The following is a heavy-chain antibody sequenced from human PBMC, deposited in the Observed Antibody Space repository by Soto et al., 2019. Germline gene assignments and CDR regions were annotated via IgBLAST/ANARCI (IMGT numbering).Heavy chain of an antibody. V-gene: IGHV3-53*04. J-gene: IGHJ3*02. CDR2: IYSDGSS. CDR1: GFTVSSNY. CDR3: ASQAWDVVVPAALSHAFDI. D-gene: IGHD2-2*01. Sequence: EVQLVESGGGLVQPGGSLRLSCAASGFTVSSNYMSWVRQAPGKGVEWVCGIYSDGSSYYADSVKGRFTISRHNSKNTLYLQMNSLRAEDTAVYLCASQAWDVVVPAALSHAFDIWGQGTMVTVSS.